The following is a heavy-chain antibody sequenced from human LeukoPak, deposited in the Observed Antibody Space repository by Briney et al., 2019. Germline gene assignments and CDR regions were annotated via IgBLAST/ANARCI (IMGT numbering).Heavy chain of an antibody. D-gene: IGHD3-16*01. Sequence: ASETLSLTCTVSGGSISSSSYYWGWIRQPPGKGLEWIGSIYYSGSTYYNPSLKSRVTISVDTSKNQFSLKLSSVTAADTAVYYCARDQGGAYPPDYWGQGTLVTVSS. V-gene: IGHV4-39*07. CDR3: ARDQGGAYPPDY. J-gene: IGHJ4*02. CDR1: GGSISSSSYY. CDR2: IYYSGST.